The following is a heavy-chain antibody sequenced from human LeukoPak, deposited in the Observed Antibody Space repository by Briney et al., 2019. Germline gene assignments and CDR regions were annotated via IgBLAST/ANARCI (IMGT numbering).Heavy chain of an antibody. V-gene: IGHV1-18*01. CDR3: ARDQDDGYNYEGADY. D-gene: IGHD5-24*01. CDR2: ISAYNGNT. CDR1: GYTFTSYG. J-gene: IGHJ4*02. Sequence: ASVKVSCKASGYTFTSYGISWVRQAPGQGLEWMGWISAYNGNTNYAQKLQGRVTMTTDTSTSTAYMELRSLRSEDTVVYYCARDQDDGYNYEGADYWGQGTLVTVSS.